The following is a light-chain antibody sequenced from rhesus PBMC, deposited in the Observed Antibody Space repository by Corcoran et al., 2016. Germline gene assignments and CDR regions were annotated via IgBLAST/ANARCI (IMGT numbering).Light chain of an antibody. Sequence: EIVMTQSPATLSLSPGERATLSCRASQSLSSSLARYQQKPGQAPRPLSFGASSRATGIPDRFSGSGSGTDFTLTIRSLGAEDVAVYYCLQHSTWPLTFGGGTKVELK. J-gene: IGKJ4*01. CDR2: GAS. V-gene: IGKV3-24*01. CDR1: QSLSSS. CDR3: LQHSTWPLT.